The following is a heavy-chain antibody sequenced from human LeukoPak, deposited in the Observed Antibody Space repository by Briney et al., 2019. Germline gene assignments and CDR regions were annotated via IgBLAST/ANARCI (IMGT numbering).Heavy chain of an antibody. V-gene: IGHV4-39*07. J-gene: IGHJ4*02. CDR2: IYYSGST. CDR1: GGSISSSSYY. D-gene: IGHD4-23*01. CDR3: ARVSGGLSAPELPQFDY. Sequence: PSETLSLTCTVSGGSISSSSYYWGWIRQPPGKGLEWIGSIYYSGSTYYNPSLKSRVTISVDTSKNQFSLKLSSVTAADTAVYYCARVSGGLSAPELPQFDYWGQGTLVTVSS.